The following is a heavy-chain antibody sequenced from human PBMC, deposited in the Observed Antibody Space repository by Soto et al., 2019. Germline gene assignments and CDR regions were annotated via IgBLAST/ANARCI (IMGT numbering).Heavy chain of an antibody. V-gene: IGHV3-23*01. CDR3: AKSLSASPNYFFDS. CDR1: GFTFSSYA. D-gene: IGHD1-1*01. J-gene: IGHJ4*02. Sequence: PGGSLRLSCAASGFTFSSYAMTWVRQAPGKGLEWVSGISGSGTITYDADSVKGRFTISRDKSKNTLYLQMNSLRADDTAVYYCAKSLSASPNYFFDSWGQGTLVTVS. CDR2: ISGSGTIT.